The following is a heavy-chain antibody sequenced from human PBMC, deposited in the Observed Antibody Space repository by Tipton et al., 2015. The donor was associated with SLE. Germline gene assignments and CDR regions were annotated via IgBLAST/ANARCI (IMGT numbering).Heavy chain of an antibody. CDR2: IYTGGNT. J-gene: IGHJ4*02. CDR1: GGSISRYY. CDR3: VVCSPSSCSYFDY. Sequence: TLSLTCTVSGGSISRYYWGWIRQPAGKGLEGIGRIYTGGNTKYNPPPESRGTLSVDASQDQFSRRRTSVTAADTAVYYCVVCSPSSCSYFDYWGQGRLVTVCS. D-gene: IGHD2-2*01. V-gene: IGHV4-4*07.